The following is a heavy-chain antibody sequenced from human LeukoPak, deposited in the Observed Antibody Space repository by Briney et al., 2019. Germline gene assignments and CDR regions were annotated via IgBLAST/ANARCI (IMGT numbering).Heavy chain of an antibody. J-gene: IGHJ3*02. Sequence: GGSLRLSCAASGFTFSSYGMHWVRQAPGKGLEWVAFIRYDGSNKYYADSVKGRFTISRDNSKNTLYLQMNSLRAEDTAVYYCAKDSYRVVWDSSGIDAFDIWGQGTMVTVSS. CDR3: AKDSYRVVWDSSGIDAFDI. D-gene: IGHD3-22*01. V-gene: IGHV3-30*02. CDR2: IRYDGSNK. CDR1: GFTFSSYG.